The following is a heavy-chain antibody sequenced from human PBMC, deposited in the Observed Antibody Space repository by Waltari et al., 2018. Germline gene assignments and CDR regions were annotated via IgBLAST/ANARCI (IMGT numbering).Heavy chain of an antibody. V-gene: IGHV4-34*01. D-gene: IGHD3-22*01. CDR1: GGSFSGYY. J-gene: IGHJ4*02. Sequence: QVQLQQWGAGLLKPSATLSLTCAVYGGSFSGYYWSWIRQPPGKGLEWIGEINHSGSTNYHPSLKSRVTISVDTSKNQFSLKLSSVTAADTAVYYCASSYYDSSGYDYWGQGTLVTVSS. CDR2: INHSGST. CDR3: ASSYYDSSGYDY.